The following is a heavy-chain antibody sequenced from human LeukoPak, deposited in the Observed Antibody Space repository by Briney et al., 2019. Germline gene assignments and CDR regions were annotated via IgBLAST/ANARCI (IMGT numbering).Heavy chain of an antibody. Sequence: GGSLRLSCAASAFTFSSYSMNWVRQAPGKGLEWVSSISSSGSYIYYADSVKGRFTISRDNARKSLYLQMNSLRAEDTAVYYCARVGPWFNPDYYYYYMDVWGKGTTVTVSS. CDR3: ARVGPWFNPDYYYYYMDV. V-gene: IGHV3-21*01. CDR2: ISSSGSYI. J-gene: IGHJ6*03. CDR1: AFTFSSYS. D-gene: IGHD1-14*01.